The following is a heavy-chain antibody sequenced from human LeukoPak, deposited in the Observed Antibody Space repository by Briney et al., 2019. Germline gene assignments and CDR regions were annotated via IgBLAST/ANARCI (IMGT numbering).Heavy chain of an antibody. D-gene: IGHD4-17*01. J-gene: IGHJ4*02. CDR1: GGSISKYY. V-gene: IGHV4-59*01. CDR2: IFYSGST. Sequence: SETLSLTCTVSGGSISKYYWSWIRQPPGKGLEWIGYIFYSGSTNYNPSLKSRVTISVDTSKNQFSLKLSSVTAADTAVYYCARGPGTAVINFDYWGQGTLVTVSS. CDR3: ARGPGTAVINFDY.